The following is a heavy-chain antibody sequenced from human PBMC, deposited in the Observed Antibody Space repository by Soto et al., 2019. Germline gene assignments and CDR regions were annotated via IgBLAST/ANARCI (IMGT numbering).Heavy chain of an antibody. V-gene: IGHV4-34*01. J-gene: IGHJ4*02. CDR2: ITHTGST. Sequence: PSETLSLTCAVYGGPSSGYFWSWVRQPPGKWLEWIGQITHTGSTNYKPSLKSRVTISLDTSRNHFSLKLTSVTAADTAVYYCATYFYDGRGFDFDFWSPGXLVTVYS. CDR1: GGPSSGYF. CDR3: ATYFYDGRGFDFDF. D-gene: IGHD3-22*01.